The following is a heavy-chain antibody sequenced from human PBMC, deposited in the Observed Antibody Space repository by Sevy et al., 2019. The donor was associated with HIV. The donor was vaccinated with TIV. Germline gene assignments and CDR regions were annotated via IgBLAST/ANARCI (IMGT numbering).Heavy chain of an antibody. J-gene: IGHJ6*02. V-gene: IGHV3-15*01. Sequence: GGSLRLSCAASGFTFYYAWMSWVRQAPGKGLEWVGRIKSKADGGTTEDAADVKGRFTISRDDSKNTLYLQMNSLKTEDTAIYYCSTDPIIVLLVTDGMDVWGQGTTVTVSS. CDR2: IKSKADGGTT. CDR3: STDPIIVLLVTDGMDV. CDR1: GFTFYYAW. D-gene: IGHD2-8*02.